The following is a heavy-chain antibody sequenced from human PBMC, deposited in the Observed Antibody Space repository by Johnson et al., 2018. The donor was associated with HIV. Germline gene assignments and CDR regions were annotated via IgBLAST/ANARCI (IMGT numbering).Heavy chain of an antibody. CDR3: GIVGATLDI. V-gene: IGHV3-30-3*01. CDR2: ISYDGTNE. Sequence: QVRLVESGGGVVQPGGSLRLSCAASGFTFNDYGMHWVRQAPGKGLEWVAVISYDGTNEYYADSVKGRFTISRDNSKNTLYLQMDGLRPEDTAVYYCGIVGATLDIWGQGTMVTVSS. CDR1: GFTFNDYG. D-gene: IGHD1-26*01. J-gene: IGHJ3*02.